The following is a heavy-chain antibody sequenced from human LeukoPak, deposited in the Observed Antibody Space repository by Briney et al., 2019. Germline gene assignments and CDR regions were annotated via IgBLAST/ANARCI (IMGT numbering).Heavy chain of an antibody. D-gene: IGHD1-26*01. CDR3: ARRIGLRSSDI. V-gene: IGHV5-51*01. Sequence: PGESLKISCKGSGYSFTNFWIGWVRQMPGKGLEWMGIIYPGDSDTRYSPSFQGQVTISADKSISTAYLQWSSPKASDTAMYHCARRIGLRSSDIWGQGTMVTVSS. CDR2: IYPGDSDT. J-gene: IGHJ3*02. CDR1: GYSFTNFW.